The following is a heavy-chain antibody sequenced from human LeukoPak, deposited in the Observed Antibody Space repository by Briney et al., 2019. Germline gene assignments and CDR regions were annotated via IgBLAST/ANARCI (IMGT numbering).Heavy chain of an antibody. J-gene: IGHJ4*02. CDR1: GYTLTELS. Sequence: ASVKVSCKVSGYTLTELSMHWVRQAPGKGLEWMGGFDPEDGETIYARKFQGRVTMTEDTSTDTAYMELSSLRSEDTAVYYCATPLADYYDSSGYPINLDYWGQGTLVTVSS. CDR2: FDPEDGET. V-gene: IGHV1-24*01. D-gene: IGHD3-22*01. CDR3: ATPLADYYDSSGYPINLDY.